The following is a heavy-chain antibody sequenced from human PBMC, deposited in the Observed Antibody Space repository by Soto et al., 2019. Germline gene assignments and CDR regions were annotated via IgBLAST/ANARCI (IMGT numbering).Heavy chain of an antibody. CDR3: VKDHDEDFGYDLDYFNY. CDR2: IYYAGST. D-gene: IGHD5-12*01. V-gene: IGHV4-59*01. CDR1: GGSMISYY. Sequence: SETLSLTCTVSGGSMISYYWSWIRQPPGRGLEWIGFIYYAGSTKYNPSLNSRVTISVDNAKNSLYLEMNSLRPEDTARYFCVKDHDEDFGYDLDYFNYWGQGTLVTVSS. J-gene: IGHJ4*02.